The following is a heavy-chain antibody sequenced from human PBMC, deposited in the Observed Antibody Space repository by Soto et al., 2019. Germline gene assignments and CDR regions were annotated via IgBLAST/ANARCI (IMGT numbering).Heavy chain of an antibody. CDR2: ISPYNDNT. CDR1: GYTFINYG. D-gene: IGHD2-8*01. CDR3: ARTGGDCTQGVCYDY. J-gene: IGHJ4*02. Sequence: QVQLVQSEAEVREPGASVKVSCKASGYTFINYGVSWMRQAPGQGLEWMAWISPYNDNTHYAQSLLGRVTVTRDTSTRTAYMELGSMRYDDTTVYYCARTGGDCTQGVCYDYWGQGTLVTVS. V-gene: IGHV1-18*01.